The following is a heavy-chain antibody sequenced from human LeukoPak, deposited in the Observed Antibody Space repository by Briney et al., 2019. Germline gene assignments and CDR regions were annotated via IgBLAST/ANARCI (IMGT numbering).Heavy chain of an antibody. CDR3: TTAARGDYVDYYYYGMDV. V-gene: IGHV3-15*01. CDR2: IKSKTDGGTT. D-gene: IGHD4-17*01. J-gene: IGHJ6*02. Sequence: GGSLRLSCAASGFTFSNAWMSWVRQAPGKGLEWVGRIKSKTDGGTTDYAAPVKGRFTISRDDSKNTLYLQMNSLKTEDTAVYYCTTAARGDYVDYYYYGMDVWGQGTTVTVSS. CDR1: GFTFSNAW.